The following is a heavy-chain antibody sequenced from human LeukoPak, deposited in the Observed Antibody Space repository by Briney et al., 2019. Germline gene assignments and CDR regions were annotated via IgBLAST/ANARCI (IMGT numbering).Heavy chain of an antibody. V-gene: IGHV1-2*02. CDR3: ARDPSYDYYDSSGSY. D-gene: IGHD3-22*01. CDR1: GYTFTGYY. J-gene: IGHJ4*02. CDR2: INPNSGGT. Sequence: GASVKVSCKASGYTFTGYYMHWVRQAPGQGLEWMGWINPNSGGTNYAQKFQGRVTMTRDTSISTAYMELSRLRSDDTAVYYCARDPSYDYYDSSGSYWGQETLVTVSS.